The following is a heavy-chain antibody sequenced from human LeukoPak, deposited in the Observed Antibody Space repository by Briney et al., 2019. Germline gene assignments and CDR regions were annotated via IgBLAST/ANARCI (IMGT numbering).Heavy chain of an antibody. CDR2: IWYDGSNK. J-gene: IGHJ4*02. D-gene: IGHD1-14*01. CDR3: AKAESGVLYYFDY. Sequence: GGSLRLSCAASGFTFSSYGMHWVRQAPGKGLEWVAVIWYDGSNKYYADSVKGRFTISRDNSKNTLYLQMNSLRAEDTAVYYCAKAESGVLYYFDYWGQGTLVTVSS. CDR1: GFTFSSYG. V-gene: IGHV3-30*02.